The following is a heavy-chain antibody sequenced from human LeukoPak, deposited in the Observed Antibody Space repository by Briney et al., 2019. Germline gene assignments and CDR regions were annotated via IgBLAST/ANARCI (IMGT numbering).Heavy chain of an antibody. V-gene: IGHV3-30*02. D-gene: IGHD4-17*01. CDR2: IQYYYNNK. CDR3: ANGEDYGANTRVPKYNWFDP. CDR1: GFTFTTCA. Sequence: GGSLRLSCAASGFTFTTCAMHWVRQSPGKGLEWVAYIQYYYNNKNYADSVRGRFTLHRHSSKDMLYLQMHSLRREDTAVYYCANGEDYGANTRVPKYNWFDPWGQGTLVTVSS. J-gene: IGHJ5*02.